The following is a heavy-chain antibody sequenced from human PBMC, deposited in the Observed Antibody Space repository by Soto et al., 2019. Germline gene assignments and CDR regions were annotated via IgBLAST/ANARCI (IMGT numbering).Heavy chain of an antibody. V-gene: IGHV1-3*01. J-gene: IGHJ4*02. CDR1: GYTFTSYA. CDR3: ARTCGYSGGPKNKGCIAVAGYPHTVPFDY. D-gene: IGHD6-19*01. Sequence: QVQLVQSGAEVKKPGASVKVSCKASGYTFTSYAMHWVRQAPGQRLEWMGWINAGNGNTKYSQKFQGRVTITRDTSASTAYMELSSLRSEDTAVYYCARTCGYSGGPKNKGCIAVAGYPHTVPFDYWGQGTLVTVSS. CDR2: INAGNGNT.